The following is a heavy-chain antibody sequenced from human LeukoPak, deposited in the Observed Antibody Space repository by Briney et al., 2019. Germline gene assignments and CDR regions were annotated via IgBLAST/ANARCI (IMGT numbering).Heavy chain of an antibody. CDR3: AKGVYYYGSGSYYKGGYFDY. J-gene: IGHJ4*02. Sequence: GGSLRLSCAASGFTFSSYAMNWVRQAPGKGLEWVSAISGSGGSTYYADSVKGRFTISRDNSKNTLFLQVNSLRAEDTAVYYCAKGVYYYGSGSYYKGGYFDYWGQGTLVTVSS. V-gene: IGHV3-23*01. CDR2: ISGSGGST. D-gene: IGHD3-10*01. CDR1: GFTFSSYA.